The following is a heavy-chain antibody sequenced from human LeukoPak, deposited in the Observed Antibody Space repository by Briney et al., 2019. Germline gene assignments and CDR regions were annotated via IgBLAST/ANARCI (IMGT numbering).Heavy chain of an antibody. Sequence: SQTLSLTCAISGDSVSSNSVTWNWIRQSPSRGLEWLGRTYYRSTWYNDYAVYVRGRITVNPDTSKNQFSLHLNSVTPEDTAIYYCARRLTQYDCFDPWGQGILVTVSS. D-gene: IGHD2-2*01. CDR2: TYYRSTWYN. J-gene: IGHJ5*02. CDR1: GDSVSSNSVT. V-gene: IGHV6-1*01. CDR3: ARRLTQYDCFDP.